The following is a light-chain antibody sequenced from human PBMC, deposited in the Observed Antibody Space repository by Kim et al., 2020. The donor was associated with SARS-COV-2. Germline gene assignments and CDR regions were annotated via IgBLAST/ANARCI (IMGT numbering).Light chain of an antibody. CDR2: GVS. CDR3: QQYNAWPYT. CDR1: QSVNSN. J-gene: IGKJ2*01. V-gene: IGKV3-15*01. Sequence: SRSPGERATLSCRASQSVNSNLAWYQQKPGQAPRLLIHGVSTRAPGLPARFSGSGSGSEFSLSISSLESEDFAVYYCQQYNAWPYTFGQGTKLEIK.